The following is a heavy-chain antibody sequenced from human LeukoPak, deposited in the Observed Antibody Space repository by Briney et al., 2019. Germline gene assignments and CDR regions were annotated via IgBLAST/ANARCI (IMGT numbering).Heavy chain of an antibody. Sequence: ASVKVSCKASGYTFTGYYMHWVRQAPGQGLEWMGWINPNSGGTNYAQKLHGRVTMTTDTSTSTAYMELRSLRSDDTAVYYCARDSRPFHVDSDYWGQGTLVTVSS. J-gene: IGHJ4*02. CDR1: GYTFTGYY. CDR3: ARDSRPFHVDSDY. V-gene: IGHV1-2*02. CDR2: INPNSGGT. D-gene: IGHD3-3*01.